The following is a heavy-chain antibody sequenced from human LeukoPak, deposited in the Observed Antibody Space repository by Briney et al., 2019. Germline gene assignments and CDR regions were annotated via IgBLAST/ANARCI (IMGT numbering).Heavy chain of an antibody. CDR1: GYSFTSYW. J-gene: IGHJ4*02. D-gene: IGHD4-23*01. CDR3: ARPDRVGVITASIDY. Sequence: NHGESLKISCKGSGYSFTSYWIGWVRQMPGKGLEWMGIIYPGDSDTRYSPSFQGQVTISADKSISTAYLQWSSLKASDTAMYYCARPDRVGVITASIDYWGQGTLVTVSS. V-gene: IGHV5-51*01. CDR2: IYPGDSDT.